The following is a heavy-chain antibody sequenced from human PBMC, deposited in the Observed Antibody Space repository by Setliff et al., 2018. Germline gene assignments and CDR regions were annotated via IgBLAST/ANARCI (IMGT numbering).Heavy chain of an antibody. Sequence: PSETLSLTCTVSRGSINSHYWSWIRQPAGKGLEWIGRIFGSGSTNYNPSLKSRVTMSIDTSKNQFFLKVRSVTAADTAVYYCARDRGSNNSPGYFDYWGLGTLVTGSS. CDR2: IFGSGST. CDR1: RGSINSHY. CDR3: ARDRGSNNSPGYFDY. V-gene: IGHV4-4*07. D-gene: IGHD1-1*01. J-gene: IGHJ4*02.